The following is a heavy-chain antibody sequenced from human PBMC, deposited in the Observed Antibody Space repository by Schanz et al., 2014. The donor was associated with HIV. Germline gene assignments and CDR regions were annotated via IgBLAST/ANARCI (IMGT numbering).Heavy chain of an antibody. CDR3: ARNEFRLLPFDF. CDR1: GYTFTNYY. CDR2: IDCSNGDT. V-gene: IGHV1-2*02. Sequence: QVHLVQSGAEVRRPGASVKVSCMASGYTFTNYYIHWVRQAPGQGPEWMGWIDCSNGDTYYKKNFRGRVTMTRDTPITTVFMELSALRSDDTAVYFCARNEFRLLPFDFWGQGTLVTVSS. J-gene: IGHJ4*02. D-gene: IGHD2-21*02.